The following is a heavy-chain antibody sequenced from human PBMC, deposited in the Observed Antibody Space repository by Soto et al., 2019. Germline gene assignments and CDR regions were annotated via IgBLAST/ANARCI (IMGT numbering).Heavy chain of an antibody. V-gene: IGHV4-30-4*01. Sequence: SETLSLTCTVSGDSISSGDYYWSWIRQPPGKGLEWIGYIYYSESTYHNASLKSRVTISMDTSKNQFSLKLTSVTAADTAVYYGARGNGDYQNWFDPWGQGTLVTVSS. D-gene: IGHD4-17*01. CDR2: IYYSEST. CDR1: GDSISSGDYY. J-gene: IGHJ5*02. CDR3: ARGNGDYQNWFDP.